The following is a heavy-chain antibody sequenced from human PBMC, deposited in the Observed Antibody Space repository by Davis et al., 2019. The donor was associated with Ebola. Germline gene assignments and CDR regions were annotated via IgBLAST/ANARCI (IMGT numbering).Heavy chain of an antibody. CDR2: ISGSGGNT. J-gene: IGHJ4*02. D-gene: IGHD3-22*01. V-gene: IGHV3-23*01. CDR1: GFTFSSYA. Sequence: AGSLRLSCAASGFTFSSYAMNWVRQAPGKGLEWVSYISGSGGNTYYADSVKGRFTISRDNSKSTLYLQMNSLRVEDTAVYYCAKGNRVTYQYDSGDDYWGQGTLVTVSS. CDR3: AKGNRVTYQYDSGDDY.